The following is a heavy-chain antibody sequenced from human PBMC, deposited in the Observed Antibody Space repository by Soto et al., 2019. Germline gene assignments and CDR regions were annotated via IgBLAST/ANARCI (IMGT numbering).Heavy chain of an antibody. Sequence: PGGSLRLSCAASGFTFDDYAMHWVRQAPGKGLEWVSGISWDSGSTSYADFVKGRFTISRDNAKNTLYLEMNSLRAEDTAVYYCGSVFEYWGQGALVTVS. CDR2: ISWDSGST. V-gene: IGHV3-9*01. CDR1: GFTFDDYA. CDR3: GSVFEY. J-gene: IGHJ4*02. D-gene: IGHD3-10*02.